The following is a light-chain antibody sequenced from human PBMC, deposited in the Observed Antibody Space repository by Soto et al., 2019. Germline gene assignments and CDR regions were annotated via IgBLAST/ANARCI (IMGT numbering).Light chain of an antibody. CDR1: SSDVGGYNY. V-gene: IGLV2-14*01. CDR3: SSYTITSTYV. CDR2: EVS. J-gene: IGLJ1*01. Sequence: SALTPPASVAGSPGQSITISCTGTSSDVGGYNYVSWYQQHPGKAPKLMIYEVSDRPSGVSNRFSGSKSGNTASLTISGLQAEDEADYYCSSYTITSTYVFGTGTKVTVL.